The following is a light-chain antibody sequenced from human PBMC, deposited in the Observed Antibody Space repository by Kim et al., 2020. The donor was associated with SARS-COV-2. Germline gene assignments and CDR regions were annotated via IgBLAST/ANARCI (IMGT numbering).Light chain of an antibody. CDR3: QQYKTDPFT. V-gene: IGKV1-16*01. CDR2: AAS. J-gene: IGKJ3*01. Sequence: SVGDSITLTCRASQAIIDYLAWFQQKPGRAPKSLIHAASSLQSGVASRFSGSGSGTDFSLTIHNVQPEDFATYYCQQYKTDPFTFGPGTKVDIK. CDR1: QAIIDY.